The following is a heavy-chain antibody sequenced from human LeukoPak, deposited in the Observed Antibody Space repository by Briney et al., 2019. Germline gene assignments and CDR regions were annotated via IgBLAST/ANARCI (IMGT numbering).Heavy chain of an antibody. V-gene: IGHV5-51*01. D-gene: IGHD2-15*01. Sequence: GESLKISCKGSGYSFTSYWIGWVRQMPGKGLEWMGIIYPGDSDTRYSPSFQGQVTISADKSISTAYLQWSSLKASDTAMYYCAREYCSGGSRYFKVYAFDIWGQGTMVTVSS. CDR2: IYPGDSDT. CDR3: AREYCSGGSRYFKVYAFDI. J-gene: IGHJ3*02. CDR1: GYSFTSYW.